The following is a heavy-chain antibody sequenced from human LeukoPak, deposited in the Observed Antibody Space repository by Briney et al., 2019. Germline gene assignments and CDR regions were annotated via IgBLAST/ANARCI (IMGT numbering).Heavy chain of an antibody. Sequence: ASVKVSCKASGYTFTSYGISWVRQAPGQGLEWMGRINPNSGGTNYAQKFQGRVTMTRDTSISTAYMELSRLRSDDTAVYYCAREYSYGAGQDYWGQGTLVTVSS. CDR2: INPNSGGT. CDR3: AREYSYGAGQDY. CDR1: GYTFTSYG. D-gene: IGHD5-18*01. J-gene: IGHJ4*02. V-gene: IGHV1-2*06.